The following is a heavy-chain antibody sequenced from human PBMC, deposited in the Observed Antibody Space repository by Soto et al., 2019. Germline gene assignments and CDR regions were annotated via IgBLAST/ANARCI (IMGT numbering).Heavy chain of an antibody. Sequence: GGSLRPSCAASGFTFSSYGMHWVRQAPGKGLEWVAVISYDGSNKYYADPVKGRFTISRDNSKNTLYLKMNSLRAEDTAVYYCAKDGTSGGNPARYWGQGTLVTVSS. D-gene: IGHD2-15*01. CDR2: ISYDGSNK. J-gene: IGHJ4*02. CDR3: AKDGTSGGNPARY. CDR1: GFTFSSYG. V-gene: IGHV3-30*12.